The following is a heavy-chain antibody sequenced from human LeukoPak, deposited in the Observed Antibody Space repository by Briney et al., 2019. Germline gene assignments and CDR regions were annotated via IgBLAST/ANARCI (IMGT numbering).Heavy chain of an antibody. J-gene: IGHJ6*03. D-gene: IGHD2-2*01. V-gene: IGHV5-51*01. CDR1: GYSFTSYW. Sequence: GESLQISCKGSGYSFTSYWIGWVRQLPGKGLEWMGTIYPGDSDTRYSPSFQGQVTISADKSISTAYLQWSSLKASDTAMYYCAGNIVVVPADNYYYYYMDVWGKGTTVTVSS. CDR3: AGNIVVVPADNYYYYYMDV. CDR2: IYPGDSDT.